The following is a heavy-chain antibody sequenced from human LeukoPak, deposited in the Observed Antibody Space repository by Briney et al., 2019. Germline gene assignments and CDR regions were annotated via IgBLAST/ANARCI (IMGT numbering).Heavy chain of an antibody. CDR3: ARHILDSSGFGYYYYYYYMDV. V-gene: IGHV3-48*01. D-gene: IGHD3-22*01. CDR1: GFTFSSYS. J-gene: IGHJ6*03. CDR2: ITSSSSII. Sequence: PGGSLRLSCAVSGFTFSSYSMHWVRQAPGKGLEWVSYITSSSSIIYYADSVKGRFSISRDNAKNSLYLQMNSLRAEDTAVYYCARHILDSSGFGYYYYYYYMDVWGKGTTVTISS.